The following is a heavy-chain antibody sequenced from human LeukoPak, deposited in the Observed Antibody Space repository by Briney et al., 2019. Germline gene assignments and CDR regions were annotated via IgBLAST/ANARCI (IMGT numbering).Heavy chain of an antibody. D-gene: IGHD4-17*01. CDR2: MNPNSGNT. CDR1: GYTFTSYD. J-gene: IGHJ4*02. Sequence: ASVKVSCKASGYTFTSYDINWVRQATGQGLEWMGWMNPNSGNTGYAQKFQGRVTITRNTYISTAYMELSSLRSEDTAVYYCASPIAVTTAFDYWGQGTLVTVSS. CDR3: ASPIAVTTAFDY. V-gene: IGHV1-8*03.